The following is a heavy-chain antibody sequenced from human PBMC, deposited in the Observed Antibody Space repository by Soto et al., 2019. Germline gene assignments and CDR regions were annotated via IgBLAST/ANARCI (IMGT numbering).Heavy chain of an antibody. CDR2: IYSGGST. D-gene: IGHD6-6*01. CDR1: GFTVSSNY. CDR3: ARDRSSSSHAFDI. V-gene: IGHV3-53*01. J-gene: IGHJ3*02. Sequence: EVQLVESGGGLIQPGGSLRLSCAASGFTVSSNYMSWVRQAPGKGLEWVSVIYSGGSTYYADSVKGRFTISRDNSKNSLYLQMNSLRAEDTAVYYCARDRSSSSHAFDIWGQGTMVTVSS.